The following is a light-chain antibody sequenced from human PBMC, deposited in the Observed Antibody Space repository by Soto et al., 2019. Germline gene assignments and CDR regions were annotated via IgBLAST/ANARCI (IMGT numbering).Light chain of an antibody. Sequence: QSVLTQPAPVSGSPGQSITISCTGTSSDVGAYNSVAWYQHNPGKAPKLMIYDVSNRPSGVSSRFSGSKSANTASLSISGLQADDEADYYCSSYTSSSTLVFGTGTKPTVL. CDR1: SSDVGAYNS. V-gene: IGLV2-14*01. J-gene: IGLJ1*01. CDR2: DVS. CDR3: SSYTSSSTLV.